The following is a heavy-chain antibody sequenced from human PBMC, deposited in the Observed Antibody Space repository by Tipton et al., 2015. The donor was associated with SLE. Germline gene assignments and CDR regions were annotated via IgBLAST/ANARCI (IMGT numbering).Heavy chain of an antibody. Sequence: TLSLTCTVSGGSVSSSSKYWAWIRQPPGKGLEWIGSIYYTGTTTYYNSFLKSRVTMSVDASKNQFSLRLTSVIAADTAIYYCARLHGYSYGLTWFDPWGQGTLISVCS. D-gene: IGHD5-18*01. J-gene: IGHJ5*02. V-gene: IGHV4-39*07. CDR3: ARLHGYSYGLTWFDP. CDR1: GGSVSSSSKY. CDR2: IYYTGTTT.